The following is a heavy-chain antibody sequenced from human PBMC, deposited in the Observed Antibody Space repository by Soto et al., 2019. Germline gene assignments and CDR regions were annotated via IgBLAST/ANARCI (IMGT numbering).Heavy chain of an antibody. J-gene: IGHJ6*04. Sequence: EVQLVESGGDLVQPGGSLRLSCAASGFSVSSKYISWVRQAPGKGLEWCPLIQSGGPTYNAGSVKGRFTISRDYSENTLFLQMNSLRVEDTAVYYCTRDDVHFNGDRYYGVPMDVWGKGTTVTVSA. CDR1: GFSVSSKY. V-gene: IGHV3-66*01. CDR3: TRDDVHFNGDRYYGVPMDV. D-gene: IGHD2-8*01. CDR2: IQSGGPT.